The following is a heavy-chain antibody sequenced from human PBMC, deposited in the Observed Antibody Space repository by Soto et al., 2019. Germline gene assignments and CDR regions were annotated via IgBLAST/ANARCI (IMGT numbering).Heavy chain of an antibody. J-gene: IGHJ6*02. Sequence: QVQLVESGGGVVQPGRSLRLSCAASGFTFSSYAMHWVRQAPGKGLDWVAVISYDGSNKYYSDSVKGRFTISRDNSKNTLYLQMNSLRAEDTAVYYFARDLKQYGDYAATYYYYYYGMDVWGQGTTVTVSS. V-gene: IGHV3-30-3*01. D-gene: IGHD4-17*01. CDR1: GFTFSSYA. CDR2: ISYDGSNK. CDR3: ARDLKQYGDYAATYYYYYYGMDV.